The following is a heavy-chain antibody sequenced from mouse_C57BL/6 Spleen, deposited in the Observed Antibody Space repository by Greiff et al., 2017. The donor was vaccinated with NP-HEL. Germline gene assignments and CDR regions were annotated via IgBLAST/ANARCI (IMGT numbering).Heavy chain of an antibody. Sequence: VQLQQSGPELVKPGASVKISCKASGYTFTDYYMNWVKQSHGKSLEWIGDINPNNGGTSYNQKFKGKATLTVDKSSSTAYMELRSLTSEDSAVYYCARGTGAYYAMDYWGQGTSVTVSS. D-gene: IGHD4-1*01. CDR3: ARGTGAYYAMDY. J-gene: IGHJ4*01. CDR1: GYTFTDYY. CDR2: INPNNGGT. V-gene: IGHV1-26*01.